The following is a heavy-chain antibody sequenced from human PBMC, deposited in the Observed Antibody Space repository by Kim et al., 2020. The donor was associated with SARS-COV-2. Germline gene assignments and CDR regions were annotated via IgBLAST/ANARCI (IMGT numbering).Heavy chain of an antibody. V-gene: IGHV3-30*02. CDR3: AKSDVHYGSETYGFGGMDV. D-gene: IGHD3-10*01. J-gene: IGHJ6*02. Sequence: KGRFTISRDNSKNTLFLQLNSLQSEDTAVYYCAKSDVHYGSETYGFGGMDVWGQGTTVTVSS.